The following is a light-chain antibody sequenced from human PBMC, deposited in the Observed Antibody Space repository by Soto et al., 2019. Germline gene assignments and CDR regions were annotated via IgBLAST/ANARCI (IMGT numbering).Light chain of an antibody. CDR2: GAS. CDR3: QQYNTWPPFT. Sequence: EIVMTQSPATLSVSPGERATLSCRASQSVSSNLAWYQQKPGQAPRLLIYGASTRATGIPARFSGSGSGTEFTLTISSLQSEDFEVYYCQQYNTWPPFTFGTGTKVDIK. V-gene: IGKV3-15*01. CDR1: QSVSSN. J-gene: IGKJ3*01.